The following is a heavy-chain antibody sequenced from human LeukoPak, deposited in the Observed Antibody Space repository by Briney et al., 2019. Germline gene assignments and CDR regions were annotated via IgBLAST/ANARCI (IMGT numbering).Heavy chain of an antibody. V-gene: IGHV3-7*01. D-gene: IGHD3-3*01. CDR2: PKQDGSES. Sequence: GGSLRLSCAASGFTFSSHWLSWVRQAPGKGLEWVVNPKQDGSESYYVDFVKGRFTISRDNAKNSLYLQMNSLRAEDTAVYYCARVAHYYDVWSGYYSYYGMDVWGQGTTVTVSS. CDR3: ARVAHYYDVWSGYYSYYGMDV. CDR1: GFTFSSHW. J-gene: IGHJ6*02.